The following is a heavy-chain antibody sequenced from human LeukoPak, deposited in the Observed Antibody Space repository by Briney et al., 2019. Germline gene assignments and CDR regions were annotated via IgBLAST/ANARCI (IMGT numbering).Heavy chain of an antibody. CDR3: AKDNRRHYTSGPNPDSLH. J-gene: IGHJ4*02. Sequence: GGSLRLSCAGSGFIFNNYAMHWVRQPPGKGLEWVSGISWNSGSIDYADSVKGRFTISRDNAKNSLYLQMNSLRVEDTAFYYYAKDNRRHYTSGPNPDSLHWGQGALVTVSS. CDR2: ISWNSGSI. CDR1: GFIFNNYA. V-gene: IGHV3-9*01. D-gene: IGHD6-19*01.